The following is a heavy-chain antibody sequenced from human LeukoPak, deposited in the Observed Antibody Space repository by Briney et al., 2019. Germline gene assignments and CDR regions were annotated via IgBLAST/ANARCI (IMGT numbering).Heavy chain of an antibody. D-gene: IGHD2-2*01. CDR2: FDPEDGET. J-gene: IGHJ4*02. CDR3: ATANIVVVPAATRFDY. Sequence: ASVKVSCKVSGYTLTELSMHWVRQAPGKGLEWMGGFDPEDGETIYAQKFQGRVTMTEDTSTDTAYMELSSLRSEDTAVYYCATANIVVVPAATRFDYWGQGTLVTVSS. CDR1: GYTLTELS. V-gene: IGHV1-24*01.